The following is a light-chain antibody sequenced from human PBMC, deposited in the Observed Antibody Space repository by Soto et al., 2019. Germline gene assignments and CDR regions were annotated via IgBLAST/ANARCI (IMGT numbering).Light chain of an antibody. CDR3: QQRHMWPIT. J-gene: IGKJ5*01. V-gene: IGKV3D-20*02. Sequence: ILLAQSPTTLSLSPGESATLSFRASQTVRGNNIVWYQQRPGQGPRLLIFGAPTRAPGFPARFSGSGSGTDFTLTISSLEPEDSAVYYCQQRHMWPITFGQGTRLEIK. CDR2: GAP. CDR1: QTVRGNN.